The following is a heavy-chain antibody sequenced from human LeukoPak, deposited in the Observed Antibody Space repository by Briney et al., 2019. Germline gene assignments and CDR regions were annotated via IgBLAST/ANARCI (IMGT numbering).Heavy chain of an antibody. CDR2: ISGGGGST. Sequence: PGGSLRLSCAASGFTFSSYAMNWVRQAPGKGLEWVSAISGGGGSTYYADSVKGRFTISRDNSKNTLYLQMNSLRAEDTAVYYCARCSTSCYIFDYWGQGTLVTVSS. CDR1: GFTFSSYA. J-gene: IGHJ4*02. CDR3: ARCSTSCYIFDY. V-gene: IGHV3-23*01. D-gene: IGHD2-2*02.